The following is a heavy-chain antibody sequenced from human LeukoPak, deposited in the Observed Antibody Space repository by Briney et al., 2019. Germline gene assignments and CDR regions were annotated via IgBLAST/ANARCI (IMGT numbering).Heavy chain of an antibody. D-gene: IGHD7-27*01. CDR3: AKDRGWGLDY. CDR2: LSGNGAKT. V-gene: IGHV3-23*01. J-gene: IGHJ4*02. Sequence: GGSLRLSCVASGFTFSSYGMSWVRQAPGKGLEWVSALSGNGAKTYYADSVKGRFTISRDNSENTLYLQMNSLRAEDTAVYYCAKDRGWGLDYWGQGTLLTVS. CDR1: GFTFSSYG.